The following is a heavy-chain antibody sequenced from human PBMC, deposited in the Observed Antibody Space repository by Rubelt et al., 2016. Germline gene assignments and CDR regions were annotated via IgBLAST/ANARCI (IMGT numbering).Heavy chain of an antibody. V-gene: IGHV4-59*12. CDR1: GGSISSYY. D-gene: IGHD5-24*01. CDR3: ASGNVEMATISVY. J-gene: IGHJ4*02. Sequence: QVQLQESGPGLVKPSETLSLTCTVSGGSISSYYWSWTRQPPGKGLEWIGYIYYSGSTNYNPSLKSRVTISVDTSKNQFSLKLSSVTAADTAVYYCASGNVEMATISVYWGQGTLVTVSS. CDR2: IYYSGST.